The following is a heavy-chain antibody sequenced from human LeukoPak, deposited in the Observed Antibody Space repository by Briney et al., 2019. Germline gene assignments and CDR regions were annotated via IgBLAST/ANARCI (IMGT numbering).Heavy chain of an antibody. CDR3: AREGLEYYGMDV. CDR1: GYRFSSYG. D-gene: IGHD3-16*01. Sequence: ASVKVSCKASGYRFSSYGITWVRQASGQGLEWMGWISGNKGNTNYAQKFQGRVTMTIDTSTTTAYMEVRSLRSDDTAVYYCAREGLEYYGMDVWGQGTTVTVSS. V-gene: IGHV1-18*01. J-gene: IGHJ6*02. CDR2: ISGNKGNT.